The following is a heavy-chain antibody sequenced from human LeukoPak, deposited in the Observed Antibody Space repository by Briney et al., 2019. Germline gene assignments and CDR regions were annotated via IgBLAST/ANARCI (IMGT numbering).Heavy chain of an antibody. Sequence: PSQTLSLTCTVSGGSISSGDYYWSWIRQPPGKGLEWIGYIYYSGSTNYNPSLKSRVTISVDTSKNQFSLKLSSVTAADTAVYYCAKGEAGKAVAGTLGYFQHWGQGTLVTVSS. CDR2: IYYSGST. J-gene: IGHJ1*01. D-gene: IGHD6-19*01. V-gene: IGHV4-61*08. CDR3: AKGEAGKAVAGTLGYFQH. CDR1: GGSISSGDYY.